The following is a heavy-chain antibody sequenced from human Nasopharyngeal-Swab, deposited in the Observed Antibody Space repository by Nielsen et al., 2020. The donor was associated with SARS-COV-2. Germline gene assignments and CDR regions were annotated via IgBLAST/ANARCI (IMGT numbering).Heavy chain of an antibody. D-gene: IGHD6-13*01. V-gene: IGHV4-34*01. CDR3: AGDRKLAAASTGRGGYFQH. CDR2: INHSGST. Sequence: GSLRLSCAVYGGSFSGYYWSWIRQPPGKGLEWIGEINHSGSTNYNPSLKSRVTISVDTSKNQFSLKLSSVTAADTAVYYCAGDRKLAAASTGRGGYFQHWGQGTLVTVSS. J-gene: IGHJ1*01. CDR1: GGSFSGYY.